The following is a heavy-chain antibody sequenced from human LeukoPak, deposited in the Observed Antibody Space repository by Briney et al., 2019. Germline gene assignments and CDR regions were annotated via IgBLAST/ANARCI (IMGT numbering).Heavy chain of an antibody. CDR3: ARDRSQWLDDAFDI. D-gene: IGHD6-19*01. Sequence: ASVKVSCKASGYTFTSYGISWVRQAPGQGLEWMGWISAYNGNTNYAQKLQGRVTMTTDTSTSTAYMELRSLRSDDTAVYYCARDRSQWLDDAFDIWGQGTMVTVSS. V-gene: IGHV1-18*01. CDR2: ISAYNGNT. CDR1: GYTFTSYG. J-gene: IGHJ3*02.